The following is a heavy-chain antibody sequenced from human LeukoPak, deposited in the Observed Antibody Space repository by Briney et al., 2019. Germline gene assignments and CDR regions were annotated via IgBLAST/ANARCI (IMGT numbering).Heavy chain of an antibody. V-gene: IGHV3-30*18. CDR3: AKAVEVRFLEWLTLSQEKYYFDY. D-gene: IGHD3-3*01. Sequence: GGSLRLSCAASGFTFNNYGMHWVRQAPGKGLEWVAVISYDGRNKHYPDSVKGRFTISRDISTDTLWLQMDSLRTEDTAVYYCAKAVEVRFLEWLTLSQEKYYFDYWGQGTLVTVSS. CDR2: ISYDGRNK. J-gene: IGHJ4*02. CDR1: GFTFNNYG.